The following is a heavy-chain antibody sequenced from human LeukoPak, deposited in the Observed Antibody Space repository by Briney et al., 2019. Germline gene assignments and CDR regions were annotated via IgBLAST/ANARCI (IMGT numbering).Heavy chain of an antibody. D-gene: IGHD1-26*01. CDR1: GFIFADYS. V-gene: IGHV3-49*03. CDR2: IRNLASGGTT. Sequence: GGSLRLSCTVSGFIFADYSMSWFRQAPGKGLEWVGFIRNLASGGTTEYAASVEGRFTISRDDSKRIAYLQMNSLRAEDTAVYYCAKMYGGTYIGSWGQGTLVTVSA. J-gene: IGHJ4*02. CDR3: AKMYGGTYIGS.